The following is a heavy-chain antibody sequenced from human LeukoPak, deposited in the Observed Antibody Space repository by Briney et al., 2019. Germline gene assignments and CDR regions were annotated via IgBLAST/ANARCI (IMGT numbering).Heavy chain of an antibody. CDR3: ACRDLTSTWSYP. Sequence: GESLKISCKGIGYSFTSYWIGWVRQMPGKGMEWMGVIYPGDSRTRYNPSFQGQVTISVDRSISTAYLQWVCLKASDTAMYYCACRDLTSTWSYPWGQGTLVTVSS. CDR1: GYSFTSYW. D-gene: IGHD2-2*01. V-gene: IGHV5-51*01. J-gene: IGHJ5*02. CDR2: IYPGDSRT.